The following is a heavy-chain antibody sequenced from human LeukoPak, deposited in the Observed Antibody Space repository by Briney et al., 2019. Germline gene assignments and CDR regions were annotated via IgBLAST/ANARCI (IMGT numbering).Heavy chain of an antibody. CDR2: ISYDGDRK. J-gene: IGHJ4*02. D-gene: IGHD3-9*01. CDR1: GFSFSAYA. V-gene: IGHV3-30-3*01. Sequence: AGGSLRLSCAASGFSFSAYAMHWVRQAPGKGLEWVAIISYDGDRKFYADSVKDRFTISRDISKNMLYLQMSSLRVEDTAMYYCARDGGTAYYYFDYWSQGTLVTVSS. CDR3: ARDGGTAYYYFDY.